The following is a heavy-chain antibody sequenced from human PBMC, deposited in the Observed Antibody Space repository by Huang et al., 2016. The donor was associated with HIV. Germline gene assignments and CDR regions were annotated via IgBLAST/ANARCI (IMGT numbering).Heavy chain of an antibody. CDR3: ARSSTGFGSTWAYD. CDR2: ISPYDGET. Sequence: QVQLVQSGPEVKKPGASVKLSCKASGYAFTRYTITWVRQAPGQGLEWMGWISPYDGETKYAQNIQGRATMTADTSTTTAYMELRSLRSDDTAVYYCARSSTGFGSTWAYDWGQGTLVTISS. V-gene: IGHV1-18*01. CDR1: GYAFTRYT. D-gene: IGHD2-2*03. J-gene: IGHJ4*02.